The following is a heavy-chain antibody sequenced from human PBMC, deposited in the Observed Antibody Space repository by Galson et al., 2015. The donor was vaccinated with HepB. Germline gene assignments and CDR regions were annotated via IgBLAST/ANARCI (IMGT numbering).Heavy chain of an antibody. CDR2: SHSSGNT. V-gene: IGHV4-59*01. D-gene: IGHD1-26*01. CDR3: ARGVGGSLEY. J-gene: IGHJ4*02. CDR1: GGSIVGYY. Sequence: SETLSLTCTVSGGSIVGYYWSWIRQSPGKQLEWIGYSHSSGNTYDNPSLKSRVTISLDTSTNQFALTLTPVTAADTAVYYCARGVGGSLEYWGQGTLVTVSS.